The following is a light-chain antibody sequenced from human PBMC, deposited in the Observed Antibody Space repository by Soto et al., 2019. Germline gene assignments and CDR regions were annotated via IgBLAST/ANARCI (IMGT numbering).Light chain of an antibody. V-gene: IGKV1-5*01. CDR3: QQYENYWT. CDR2: AAS. J-gene: IGKJ1*01. CDR1: QSISSY. Sequence: DIQMTQSPSTLSASVGDRVTITCRASQSISSYLNWYQQKPGTAPKLLIYAASTLQSGVPSRFSGSGSGTEFSLTISNLQPDDFATYYCQQYENYWTFGQGTKVDIK.